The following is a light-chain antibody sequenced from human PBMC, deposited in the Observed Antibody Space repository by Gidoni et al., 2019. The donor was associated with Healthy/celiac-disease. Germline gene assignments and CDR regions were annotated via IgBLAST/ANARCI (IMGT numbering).Light chain of an antibody. J-gene: IGKJ1*01. CDR3: QQRSNGPPTWT. CDR2: DAS. V-gene: IGKV3-11*01. Sequence: ELVFTQSPATLSLSPGASATLSCRASQRVSSYLAWYQQKPGQAPRRLIYDASNRATGIPARCSGSGSGTDVTLTISSLEPEDCAVYYCQQRSNGPPTWTFGQXTKVEIK. CDR1: QRVSSY.